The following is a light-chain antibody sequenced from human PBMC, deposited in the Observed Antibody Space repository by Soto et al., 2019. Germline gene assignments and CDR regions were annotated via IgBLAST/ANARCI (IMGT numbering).Light chain of an antibody. V-gene: IGKV3-20*01. J-gene: IGKJ1*01. CDR2: GAS. Sequence: EIVLTQSPGTLSLSPGERATLSCRASQSVSSNYLAWYQRKPGQAPRLLIYGASSRAIDIPNRFSGSGSGTDFTLTITRLETEDFAVYYCQQYGSSPLTFGQGTKVEI. CDR1: QSVSSNY. CDR3: QQYGSSPLT.